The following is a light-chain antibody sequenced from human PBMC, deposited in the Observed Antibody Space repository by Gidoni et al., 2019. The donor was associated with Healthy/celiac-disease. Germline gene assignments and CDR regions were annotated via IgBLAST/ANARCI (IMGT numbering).Light chain of an antibody. J-gene: IGKJ5*01. CDR1: QSLLHSNGYNY. Sequence: DIVMTQSPLSLPVTPGEPASISCRSSQSLLHSNGYNYWDWYLQKPGQSPQLLIYLGSNRASGVPDRCSGSGSGTDFTLKISRVEAEDVGVYYCMQALQTITFGQGTRLEIK. CDR2: LGS. CDR3: MQALQTIT. V-gene: IGKV2-28*01.